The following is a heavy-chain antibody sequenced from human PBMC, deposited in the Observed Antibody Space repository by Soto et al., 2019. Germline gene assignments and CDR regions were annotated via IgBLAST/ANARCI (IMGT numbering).Heavy chain of an antibody. D-gene: IGHD6-13*01. J-gene: IGHJ4*02. V-gene: IGHV2-5*01. CDR1: GFALSTRGVG. Sequence: QITLKESGPTLVKPTQTLTLTCTCSGFALSTRGVGVGWIRQPPGKALEWLALIYWHDEKRYNPSLKSRLTITKDTSKNQVVLTMTNVDPVDTGTYYCAHRHPSAVGTDRYCSGSWGQGSLVTVSS. CDR2: IYWHDEK. CDR3: AHRHPSAVGTDRYCSGS.